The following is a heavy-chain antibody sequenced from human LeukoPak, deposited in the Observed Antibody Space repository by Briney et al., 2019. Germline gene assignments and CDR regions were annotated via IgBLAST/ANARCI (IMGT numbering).Heavy chain of an antibody. Sequence: GGSLRLSCAASGFTVSSNYMSWVRQAPGKGLEWVSVIYSGGSTYYADSVKGRFTISRHNSKNTLYLQMNSLRAEYTAVYYCARVLRHCSGGSCYSPYGMDVWGQGTTVTVSS. CDR2: IYSGGST. CDR1: GFTVSSNY. V-gene: IGHV3-53*04. D-gene: IGHD2-15*01. J-gene: IGHJ6*02. CDR3: ARVLRHCSGGSCYSPYGMDV.